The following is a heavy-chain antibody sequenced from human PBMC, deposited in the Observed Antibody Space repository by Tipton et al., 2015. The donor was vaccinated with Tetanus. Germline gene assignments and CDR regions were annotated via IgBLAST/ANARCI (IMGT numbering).Heavy chain of an antibody. D-gene: IGHD6-19*01. Sequence: TLSLTCSVSGGSVNSGTYYWSWIRQPPGKGLEWLAYVSSSGSTNSNYSLKSRITVSRDTSKNQFSLKLASVTAADTAVYYCAILPKHWLAPRGAPWGQGILVTVSS. CDR3: AILPKHWLAPRGAP. CDR1: GGSVNSGTYY. CDR2: VSSSGST. V-gene: IGHV4-61*01. J-gene: IGHJ5*02.